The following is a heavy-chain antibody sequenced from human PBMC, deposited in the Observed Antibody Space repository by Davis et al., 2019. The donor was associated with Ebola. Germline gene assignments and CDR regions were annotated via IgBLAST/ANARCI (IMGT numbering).Heavy chain of an antibody. CDR2: ISAYNGNT. CDR3: ASGLVRGESYWYFDL. D-gene: IGHD6-6*01. Sequence: ASVKVSCKASSYTFTSYGISWVRQAPGQGLEWMGWISAYNGNTNYAQKLQGRVTMTTYTSRSTAYMELRSLRSDDTAVYYCASGLVRGESYWYFDLWGRGTLVTVSS. V-gene: IGHV1-18*01. CDR1: SYTFTSYG. J-gene: IGHJ2*01.